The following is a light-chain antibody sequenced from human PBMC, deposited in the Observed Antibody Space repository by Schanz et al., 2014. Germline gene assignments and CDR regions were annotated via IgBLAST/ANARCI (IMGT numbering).Light chain of an antibody. Sequence: IVLTQSPGTLSLSPGERATLSCRASQTISNNLAWYQQKPGQAPRLLIFGASTRATGIPARFSGSGSGTEFTLTISSLQSEDFAVYYCLQNNTWPFTFGQGTRLE. CDR1: QTISNN. CDR3: LQNNTWPFT. CDR2: GAS. V-gene: IGKV3-15*01. J-gene: IGKJ5*01.